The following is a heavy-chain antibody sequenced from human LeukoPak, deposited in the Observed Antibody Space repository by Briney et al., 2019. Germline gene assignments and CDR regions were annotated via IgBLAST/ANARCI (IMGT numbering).Heavy chain of an antibody. Sequence: SETLSLTCAVYGGSFSGYYWSWIRQPPGKGLEWIGEINHSGSTNYNPSLKSRVTISVDTSKNQFSLKLSSVTAADTAVYYCARHRPDYYDSSGYPWYYYYYMDVWGKGTTVTVSS. CDR1: GGSFSGYY. V-gene: IGHV4-34*01. D-gene: IGHD3-22*01. J-gene: IGHJ6*03. CDR2: INHSGST. CDR3: ARHRPDYYDSSGYPWYYYYYMDV.